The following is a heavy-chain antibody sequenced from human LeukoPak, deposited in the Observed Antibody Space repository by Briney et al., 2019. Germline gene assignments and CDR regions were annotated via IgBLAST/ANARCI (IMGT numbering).Heavy chain of an antibody. Sequence: GGSLRLSCAASGFTFSSYGMHWVRQAPGKGLEWVAVIWYDGSNKYYADSVKGRFTISRDNSKNTLYLQMNSLRAEDTAVYYCARGLYYYDSSGYQGAFDIWGQGTMVTVSS. J-gene: IGHJ3*02. V-gene: IGHV3-33*01. D-gene: IGHD3-22*01. CDR2: IWYDGSNK. CDR3: ARGLYYYDSSGYQGAFDI. CDR1: GFTFSSYG.